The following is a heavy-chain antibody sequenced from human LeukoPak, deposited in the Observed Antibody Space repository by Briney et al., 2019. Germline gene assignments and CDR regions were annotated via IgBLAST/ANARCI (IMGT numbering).Heavy chain of an antibody. CDR2: IWFDGSGT. CDR1: GFTFSNYG. Sequence: PGGSLRLSCVASGFTFSNYGMHWVRQAPGKGLEWVAIIWFDGSGTYYADSVKGRVTFSGDNSKNTLYLQMNSLRAEDTAMYYCARHASTHYFDSWGQGTLVTVSS. CDR3: ARHASTHYFDS. D-gene: IGHD2/OR15-2a*01. V-gene: IGHV3-33*01. J-gene: IGHJ4*02.